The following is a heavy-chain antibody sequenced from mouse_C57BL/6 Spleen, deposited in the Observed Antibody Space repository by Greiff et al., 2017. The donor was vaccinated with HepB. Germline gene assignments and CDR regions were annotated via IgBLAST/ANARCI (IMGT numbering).Heavy chain of an antibody. V-gene: IGHV5-16*01. Sequence: EVQLVESEGGLVQPGSSMKLSCTASGFTFSDYYMAWVRQVPEKGLEWVANINYDGSSTYYLDSLKSRFIISRDNAKNILYLQMSSLKSEDTATYYCAREGNFYGNSLFDYWGQGTTLTVSS. CDR3: AREGNFYGNSLFDY. J-gene: IGHJ2*01. CDR1: GFTFSDYY. D-gene: IGHD2-1*01. CDR2: INYDGSST.